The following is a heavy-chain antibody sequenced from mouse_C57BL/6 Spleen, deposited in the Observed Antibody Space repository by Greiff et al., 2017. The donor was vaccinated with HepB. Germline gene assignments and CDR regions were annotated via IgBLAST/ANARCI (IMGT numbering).Heavy chain of an antibody. V-gene: IGHV1-7*01. J-gene: IGHJ2*01. CDR3: AREEIMVTTVVATSDFDY. Sequence: VKLVESGAELAKPGASVKLSCKASGYTFTSYWMHWVKQRPGQGLEWIGYINPSSGYTKYNQKFKDKATLTADKSSSTAYMQLSSMTYEDSAVYYCAREEIMVTTVVATSDFDYWGQGTTLTVSS. CDR2: INPSSGYT. D-gene: IGHD1-1*01. CDR1: GYTFTSYW.